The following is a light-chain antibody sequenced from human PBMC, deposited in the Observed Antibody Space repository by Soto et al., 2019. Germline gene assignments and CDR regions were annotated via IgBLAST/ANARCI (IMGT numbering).Light chain of an antibody. Sequence: DIQMTQSPSSLSASVGDRVTITCRASQGISNYLAWYQQKPGQVPKLLIYAASTLQSGVPSRFSGSGSGTDVTLTISSLQPEDVGSYYCQKYNSGPPVTFGAGTKVDIK. CDR3: QKYNSGPPVT. J-gene: IGKJ3*01. V-gene: IGKV1-27*01. CDR1: QGISNY. CDR2: AAS.